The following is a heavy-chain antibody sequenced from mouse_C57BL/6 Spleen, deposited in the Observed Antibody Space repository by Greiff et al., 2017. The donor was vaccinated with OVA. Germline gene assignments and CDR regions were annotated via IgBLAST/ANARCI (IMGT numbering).Heavy chain of an antibody. V-gene: IGHV5-9-1*02. D-gene: IGHD2-1*01. CDR1: GFTFSSYA. CDR2: ISSGGDYI. Sequence: EVKLMESGEGLVKPGGSLKLSCAASGFTFSSYAMSWVRQTPEKRLEWVAYISSGGDYIYYADTVKGRFTISRDNARNTLYLQMSSLKSEDTAMYYCTREGYGNYGDYFDYWGQGTTLTVSS. J-gene: IGHJ2*01. CDR3: TREGYGNYGDYFDY.